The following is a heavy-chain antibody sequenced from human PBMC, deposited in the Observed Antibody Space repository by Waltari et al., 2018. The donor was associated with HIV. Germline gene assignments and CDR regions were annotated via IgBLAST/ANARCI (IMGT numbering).Heavy chain of an antibody. CDR3: ARGHWSENILTGYSPSYLDY. CDR1: GGSFSGYY. D-gene: IGHD3-9*01. J-gene: IGHJ4*02. V-gene: IGHV4-34*01. CDR2: INHSGST. Sequence: QVQLQQWGAGLLKPSETLSLTCAVYGGSFSGYYWSWIRQPPGKGLEWIGEINHSGSTNYNPSLKSRVTISVDTSKNQFSLKLSSVTAADTAVYYCARGHWSENILTGYSPSYLDYWGQGTLVTVSS.